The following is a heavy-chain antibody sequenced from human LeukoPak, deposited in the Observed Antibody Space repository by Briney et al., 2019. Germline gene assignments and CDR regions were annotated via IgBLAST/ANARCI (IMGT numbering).Heavy chain of an antibody. D-gene: IGHD5-18*01. CDR2: IIPIFGTA. Sequence: ASVKVSCKASEGTSGSYPISWVRQAPGQGLKWMGGIIPIFGTANYAQKFQGRVTITADESTSTAYMELSSLRSEDTAVYYCARGGISGYSYGSIDYWGQGTLVTVSS. CDR1: EGTSGSYP. J-gene: IGHJ4*02. CDR3: ARGGISGYSYGSIDY. V-gene: IGHV1-69*13.